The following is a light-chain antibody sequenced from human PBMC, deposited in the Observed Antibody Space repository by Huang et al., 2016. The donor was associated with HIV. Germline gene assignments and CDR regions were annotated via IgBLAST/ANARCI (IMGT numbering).Light chain of an antibody. V-gene: IGKV1-27*01. J-gene: IGKJ1*01. Sequence: DIQMTQSPSSLSAFVGDTVTITCRASQVIGNSLACYQQKPGRPPKLLIYVASTLQSGFPSRFSGSGSGTDFTLTISNLQTEDIATYYCQKYDSAPRTFGQGTRV. CDR2: VAS. CDR1: QVIGNS. CDR3: QKYDSAPRT.